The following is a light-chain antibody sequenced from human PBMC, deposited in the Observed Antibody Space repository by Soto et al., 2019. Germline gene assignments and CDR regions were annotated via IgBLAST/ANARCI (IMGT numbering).Light chain of an antibody. CDR3: QQSNNYPRT. Sequence: DIQLAQSPSFLSASVGDRVTITCRASQGISSYLAWYQQKPGKAPKLLIYAASTLQSGVPSRFSGSGSGTEFTLTISSLQPEDFATYYCQQSNNYPRTFGQGTKVEIK. CDR2: AAS. J-gene: IGKJ1*01. CDR1: QGISSY. V-gene: IGKV1-9*01.